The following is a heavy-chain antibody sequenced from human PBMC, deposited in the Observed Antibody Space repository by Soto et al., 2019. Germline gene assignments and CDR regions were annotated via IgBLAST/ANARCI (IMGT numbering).Heavy chain of an antibody. CDR3: ARGWDPYYFDY. Sequence: QVQLQESGPGLVKPSETLSLTCTVSGGSVSSGSYYWSWIRQPPGKGLEWIGYIYYSGSTNYNPSLKSRVTISVDTSKNQFSLKLSYVTAADTAVYYCARGWDPYYFDYWGQGTLVTVSS. J-gene: IGHJ4*02. V-gene: IGHV4-61*01. CDR1: GGSVSSGSYY. D-gene: IGHD1-26*01. CDR2: IYYSGST.